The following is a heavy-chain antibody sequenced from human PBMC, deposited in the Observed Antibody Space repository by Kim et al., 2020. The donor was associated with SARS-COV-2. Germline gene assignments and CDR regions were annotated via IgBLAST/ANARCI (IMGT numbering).Heavy chain of an antibody. J-gene: IGHJ2*01. CDR1: GDTFTSYD. D-gene: IGHD4-17*01. CDR2: MNPNSGNT. CDR3: ARLIKNTVTTSWYFYR. Sequence: ASVKVSCKAVGDTFTSYDTNWVRQATGQGLEWMGWMNPNSGNTGYAQKFQGRVTMTRNTSISTAYMELSSLRSEDMAVYYCARLIKNTVTTSWYFYRWGRGTLVTVSS. V-gene: IGHV1-8*01.